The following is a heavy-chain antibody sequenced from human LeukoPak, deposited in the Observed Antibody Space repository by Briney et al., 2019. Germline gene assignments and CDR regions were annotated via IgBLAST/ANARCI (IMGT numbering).Heavy chain of an antibody. CDR3: AKYAYNWNAPDGFDM. Sequence: QPGGSLRLSCAASGFTFSSYAMHWVRQAPGKGLEWVAVISYDGSRKHYADSVRGRFSISRDNSESTLFLQMNSLTTDDTSVYFCAKYAYNWNAPDGFDMWGQGTMVIVSS. J-gene: IGHJ3*02. CDR2: ISYDGSRK. D-gene: IGHD1-1*01. V-gene: IGHV3-30*18. CDR1: GFTFSSYA.